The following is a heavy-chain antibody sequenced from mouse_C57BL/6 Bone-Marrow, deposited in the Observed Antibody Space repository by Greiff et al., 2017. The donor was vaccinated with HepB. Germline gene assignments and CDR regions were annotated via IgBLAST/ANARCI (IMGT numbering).Heavy chain of an antibody. V-gene: IGHV5-12*01. CDR2: ISNGGGST. D-gene: IGHD1-1*01. Sequence: EVKLVESGGGLVQPGGSLKLSCAASGFTFSDYYMYWVRQTPEKRLEWVAYISNGGGSTYYPDTVKGRFTISRDNAKNTLYLQMSRLKSEDTAMYYCARHEYYCSLDYWGQGTTLTVSS. CDR3: ARHEYYCSLDY. J-gene: IGHJ2*01. CDR1: GFTFSDYY.